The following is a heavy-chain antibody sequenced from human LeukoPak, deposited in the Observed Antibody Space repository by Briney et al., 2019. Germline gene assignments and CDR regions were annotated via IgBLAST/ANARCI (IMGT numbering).Heavy chain of an antibody. CDR2: ISWNSGSI. CDR1: GFTFDDYA. Sequence: GRSLRLSCAASGFTFDDYAMHWVRQAPGKGLEWVPGISWNSGSIGYADSVKGRFTISRDNAKNSLYLQMNSLRAEDTALYYCAKDIGGGYCSSTSCYGLDYWGQGTLVTVSS. D-gene: IGHD2-2*01. J-gene: IGHJ4*02. CDR3: AKDIGGGYCSSTSCYGLDY. V-gene: IGHV3-9*01.